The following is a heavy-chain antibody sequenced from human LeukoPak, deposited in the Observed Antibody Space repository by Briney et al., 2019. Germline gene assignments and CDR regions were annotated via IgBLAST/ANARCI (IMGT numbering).Heavy chain of an antibody. CDR2: ISGSGGST. Sequence: GGSLRLSCAASGFIFSSYAMSWVRQAPGKGLEWVSTISGSGGSTYYADSVKGRFTISRDNSKNTVYLQMNSLRAEDTAVYYCARGASGIQLWFFDPWGQGSLVTVSS. CDR3: ARGASGIQLWFFDP. D-gene: IGHD5-18*01. V-gene: IGHV3-23*01. CDR1: GFIFSSYA. J-gene: IGHJ5*02.